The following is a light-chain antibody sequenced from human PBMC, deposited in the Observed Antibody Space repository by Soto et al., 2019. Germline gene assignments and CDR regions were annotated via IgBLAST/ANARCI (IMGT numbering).Light chain of an antibody. CDR2: DVS. V-gene: IGKV3D-20*02. Sequence: EIVMTQSPATLSLSPGERATLSCRASQSVSNNYLAWYQQKPGQAPRLLIYDVSNRATGIPARFSGSGSGTDFTLTITSLEPEDFAVYFCHQRYNWPRVTFGQGTRLEIK. CDR3: HQRYNWPRVT. CDR1: QSVSNNY. J-gene: IGKJ5*01.